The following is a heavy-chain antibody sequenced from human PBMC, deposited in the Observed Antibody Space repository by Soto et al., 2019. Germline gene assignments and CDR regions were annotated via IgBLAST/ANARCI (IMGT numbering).Heavy chain of an antibody. Sequence: QVQLVESGGGVVQPGRSLRLSCAASGFTFSSYGMHWVRQAPGKGLEWVAGIWYDGSNKYYADSVKGRFTISRDNSKNTLYLQRNSLRAEDTAVYYCARVKLDRYFSGALALEYWGQGTRVSSSS. D-gene: IGHD3-9*01. CDR1: GFTFSSYG. J-gene: IGHJ4*02. V-gene: IGHV3-33*01. CDR3: ARVKLDRYFSGALALEY. CDR2: IWYDGSNK.